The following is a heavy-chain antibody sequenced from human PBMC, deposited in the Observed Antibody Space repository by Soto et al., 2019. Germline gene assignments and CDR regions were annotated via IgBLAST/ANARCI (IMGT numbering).Heavy chain of an antibody. CDR3: ARDEGFGELLYFFY. CDR2: IYYSGST. CDR1: GGSISSGDYY. V-gene: IGHV4-30-4*01. D-gene: IGHD3-10*01. Sequence: SETLSLTCTVSGGSISSGDYYWRWIRQPPGKGLEWIGYIYYSGSTYYNPSLKSRVTISVETSKNQFSLKLSSVTAADTAVYYCARDEGFGELLYFFYWGQGTLVTVYS. J-gene: IGHJ4*02.